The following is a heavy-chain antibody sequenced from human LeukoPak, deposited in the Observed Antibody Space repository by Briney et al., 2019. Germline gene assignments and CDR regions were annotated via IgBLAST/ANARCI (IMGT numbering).Heavy chain of an antibody. D-gene: IGHD3-10*01. Sequence: GGSLRLSCAASGFSVSSNYMTWVRQAPGTGLEWVSVIYSGGSTYYADSVKGRFTISRDNSKNTLYLQMNSLRAEDTAVYYCAKDSLWFGSYFDYWGQGTLVTVSS. CDR2: IYSGGST. V-gene: IGHV3-66*01. CDR1: GFSVSSNY. J-gene: IGHJ4*02. CDR3: AKDSLWFGSYFDY.